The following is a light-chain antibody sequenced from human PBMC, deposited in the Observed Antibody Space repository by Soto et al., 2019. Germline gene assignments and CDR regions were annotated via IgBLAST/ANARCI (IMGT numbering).Light chain of an antibody. J-gene: IGKJ2*01. CDR2: GAS. Sequence: EIVLTQSPGTLSLSPGERATLSCRASQSVSSSYLAWYQQKPGQAPRLLIYGASSRATGIPDRFNGSGSGTDFTLPISRLEPEDFAVYYCQQYGSSPPATFGQGTKLEIK. CDR3: QQYGSSPPAT. CDR1: QSVSSSY. V-gene: IGKV3-20*01.